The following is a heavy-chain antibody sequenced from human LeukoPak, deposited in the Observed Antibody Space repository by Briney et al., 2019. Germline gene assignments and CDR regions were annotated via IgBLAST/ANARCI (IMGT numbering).Heavy chain of an antibody. CDR2: INPNSGGT. V-gene: IGHV1-2*04. CDR3: AREPDSSSVQGYYYYYGMDV. CDR1: GYTFTGYY. J-gene: IGHJ6*02. Sequence: ASVKVSCKASGYTFTGYYMHWVRQAPGQGLEWMGWINPNSGGTNYAQKFQGWVTMTRDTSISTAYMELSRLRSDDTAVYYCAREPDSSSVQGYYYYYGMDVWGQGTTVTVSS. D-gene: IGHD6-13*01.